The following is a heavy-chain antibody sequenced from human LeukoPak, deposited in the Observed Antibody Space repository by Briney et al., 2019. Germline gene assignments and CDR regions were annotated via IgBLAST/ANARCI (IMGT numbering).Heavy chain of an antibody. V-gene: IGHV4-31*03. D-gene: IGHD3-22*01. Sequence: SETLSLTCTVSGGSISSGGYFWSWIRQHPGKGLEWIAHIYHAGSTHDNPSLRGRVAISLDTSANQFSLRLSSVTAADTAVFFCARATHYSASTGGPYMDVWGQGTTVTVSS. CDR3: ARATHYSASTGGPYMDV. J-gene: IGHJ6*03. CDR2: IYHAGST. CDR1: GGSISSGGYF.